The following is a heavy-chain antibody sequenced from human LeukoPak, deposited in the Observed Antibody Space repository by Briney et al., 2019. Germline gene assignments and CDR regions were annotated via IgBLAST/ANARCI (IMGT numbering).Heavy chain of an antibody. J-gene: IGHJ4*02. V-gene: IGHV3-23*01. CDR2: ISGSGGST. CDR3: AKESNGLYYYDSSGYLLTYYFDY. Sequence: GGSLRLSCAASRFTFSSYAMTWVRQPPGKGLEWVSAISGSGGSTYYADSVKGRFTISRDNSKNTLYLQMNSLRAEDTAVYYCAKESNGLYYYDSSGYLLTYYFDYWGQGTLVTVSS. D-gene: IGHD3-22*01. CDR1: RFTFSSYA.